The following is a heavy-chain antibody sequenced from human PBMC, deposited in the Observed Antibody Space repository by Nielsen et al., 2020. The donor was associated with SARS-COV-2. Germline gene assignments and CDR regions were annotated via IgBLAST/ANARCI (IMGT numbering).Heavy chain of an antibody. CDR3: ASPAQGSSGTYYYYGLDV. V-gene: IGHV3-30*03. CDR2: ISDDGRNK. Sequence: GESLKISCAASGFTFSRYGMHWVRQAPGKGLEWVAVISDDGRNKYYADSVKGRFTISRDSSENTLYLQMNSLKTEDTAVYYCASPAQGSSGTYYYYGLDVWGQGTTVTVSS. D-gene: IGHD1-26*01. J-gene: IGHJ6*02. CDR1: GFTFSRYG.